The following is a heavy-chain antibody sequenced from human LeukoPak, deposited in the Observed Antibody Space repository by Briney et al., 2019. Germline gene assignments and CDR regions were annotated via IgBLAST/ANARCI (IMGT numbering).Heavy chain of an antibody. CDR3: ARSSLVRGALYYYYGMDV. Sequence: SSETLSLTCTVSGGSISSYYWSWIRQPPGKGLEWIGEINHSGSTNYNPSLKSRVTISVDTSKNQFSLKLSSVTAADTAVYYCARSSLVRGALYYYYGMDVWGQGTTVTVSS. CDR2: INHSGST. V-gene: IGHV4-34*01. CDR1: GGSISSYY. D-gene: IGHD3-10*01. J-gene: IGHJ6*02.